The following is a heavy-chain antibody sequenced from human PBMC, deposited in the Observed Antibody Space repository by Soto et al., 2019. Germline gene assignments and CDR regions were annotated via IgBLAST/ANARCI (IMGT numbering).Heavy chain of an antibody. Sequence: QITLKESGPTLVKPTQTLTLTCTFSGFSLSTSGVGVGWIRQPPGKALEWLALIYWDDDKRYSQFLKRRLTITQGTPKNQVVLTMTNRDPVVTFTYYCAPYFYGGTDYWGQGTLVPVSS. CDR1: GFSLSTSGVG. V-gene: IGHV2-5*02. D-gene: IGHD4-17*01. J-gene: IGHJ4*02. CDR2: IYWDDDK. CDR3: APYFYGGTDY.